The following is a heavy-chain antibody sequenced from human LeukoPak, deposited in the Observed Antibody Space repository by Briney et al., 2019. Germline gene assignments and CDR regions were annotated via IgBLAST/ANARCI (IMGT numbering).Heavy chain of an antibody. V-gene: IGHV5-51*01. Sequence: GESLKISCKGSGYSFTSYWIGWVRQMPGKGLEWMGIIYPGDSGTRYSPSFQGQVTISADKSISTAYLQWSSLKASDTAMYYCARRGGSYQGGGYYYYMDVWGKGTTVTVSS. D-gene: IGHD1-26*01. CDR1: GYSFTSYW. CDR2: IYPGDSGT. CDR3: ARRGGSYQGGGYYYYMDV. J-gene: IGHJ6*03.